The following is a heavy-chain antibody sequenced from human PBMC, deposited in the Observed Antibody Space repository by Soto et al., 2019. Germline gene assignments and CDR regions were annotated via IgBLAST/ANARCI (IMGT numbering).Heavy chain of an antibody. CDR3: ASAGVTMVRGVIIAQGPANYYYYYYGMDV. J-gene: IGHJ6*02. D-gene: IGHD3-10*01. CDR1: GYTFTGYY. CDR2: INPNSGGT. Sequence: ASVKVSCKASGYTFTGYYMHWVRQAPGQGLEWMGWINPNSGGTNYAQKFQGRVTMTRDTSISTAYMELSRLRSDDTAVYYCASAGVTMVRGVIIAQGPANYYYYYYGMDVWGQGTTVTVSS. V-gene: IGHV1-2*02.